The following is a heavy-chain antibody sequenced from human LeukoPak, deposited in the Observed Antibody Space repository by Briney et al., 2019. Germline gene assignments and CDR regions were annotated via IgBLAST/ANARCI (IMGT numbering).Heavy chain of an antibody. J-gene: IGHJ5*02. CDR2: ISHSGST. D-gene: IGHD2-2*01. CDR3: AREGDIVVVPAGGWFDP. V-gene: IGHV4-38-2*02. CDR1: GYSTSSEYY. Sequence: PSETLSLTCTVSGYSTSSEYYWGWIRQPPGKGLEWIGSISHSGSTYYNPSLKSRVSTSLDTSKNQFALKVRSVTAADTAVYYCAREGDIVVVPAGGWFDPWGQGTLVTVSS.